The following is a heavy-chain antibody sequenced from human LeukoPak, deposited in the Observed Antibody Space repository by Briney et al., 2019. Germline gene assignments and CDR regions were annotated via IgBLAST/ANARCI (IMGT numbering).Heavy chain of an antibody. CDR2: IYYSGST. V-gene: IGHV4-61*01. J-gene: IGHJ4*02. CDR1: GGSVSSGSYY. CDR3: ARWYCTSTTCYVDQ. Sequence: PSETLSLTCTVSGGSVSSGSYYWSWIRQPPGKGLEWIGYIYYSGSTNYNPSLKSRVTISVDTSKNQFSLKLGSVTAADTAVYYCARWYCTSTTCYVDQWGQGTLVTVSS. D-gene: IGHD2-2*01.